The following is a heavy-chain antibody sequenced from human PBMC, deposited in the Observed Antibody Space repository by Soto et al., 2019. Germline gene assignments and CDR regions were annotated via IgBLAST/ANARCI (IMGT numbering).Heavy chain of an antibody. CDR3: ARGIAVAGSYFDY. V-gene: IGHV4-59*01. CDR1: GGSISSYY. Sequence: SETLSLTCTVSGGSISSYYWSWIRQPPGKGLEWIGYIYYSGSTNYNPSLKSRVTISVDTSKNQFSLKLSSVTAADTAVYYCARGIAVAGSYFDYWGQETLVTVSS. J-gene: IGHJ4*02. CDR2: IYYSGST. D-gene: IGHD6-19*01.